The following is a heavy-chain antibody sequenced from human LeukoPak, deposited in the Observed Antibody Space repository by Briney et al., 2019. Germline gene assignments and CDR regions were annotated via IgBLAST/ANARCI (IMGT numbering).Heavy chain of an antibody. CDR1: GFTFSSYG. CDR2: IRYDGSNK. V-gene: IGHV3-30*02. CDR3: AKDLYYYGSGSYFPAFDY. D-gene: IGHD3-10*01. Sequence: GGSLRLSCAASGFTFSSYGMHWVRQAPGKGLEWVAFIRYDGSNKYYADSVKGRFTISRDNSKNTLYLQMNSLRAEDTAVYYCAKDLYYYGSGSYFPAFDYWGQGTLVTVSS. J-gene: IGHJ4*02.